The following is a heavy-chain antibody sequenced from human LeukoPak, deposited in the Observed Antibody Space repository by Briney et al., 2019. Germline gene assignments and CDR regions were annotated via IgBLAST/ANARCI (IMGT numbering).Heavy chain of an antibody. Sequence: SSETLSLTCDVYGGPFSGYYWSCIRQPPGKGLEWIGEINHSGSTNYNPSLKSRVTISVDMSKNQFSLKLSSVTAADTAVYYCARRLSYYDSSTYRAWFDPWGQGTLVTVSS. V-gene: IGHV4-34*01. J-gene: IGHJ5*02. CDR3: ARRLSYYDSSTYRAWFDP. CDR2: INHSGST. D-gene: IGHD3-22*01. CDR1: GGPFSGYY.